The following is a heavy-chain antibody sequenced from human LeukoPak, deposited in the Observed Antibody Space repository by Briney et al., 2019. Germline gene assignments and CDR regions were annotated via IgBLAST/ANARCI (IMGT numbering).Heavy chain of an antibody. CDR2: IIPIFGTA. CDR1: GGTFSSHA. CDR3: AREMATAGPFDY. Sequence: GASVKVSCKASGGTFSSHAISWVRQAPGQGLEWMGGIIPIFGTANYAQKFQGRVTITADESTSTAYMELSSLRSEDTAVYYCAREMATAGPFDYWGQGTLVTVSS. D-gene: IGHD5-24*01. J-gene: IGHJ4*02. V-gene: IGHV1-69*13.